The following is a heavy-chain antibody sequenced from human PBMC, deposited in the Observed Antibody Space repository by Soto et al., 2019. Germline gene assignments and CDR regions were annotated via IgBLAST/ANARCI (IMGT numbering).Heavy chain of an antibody. V-gene: IGHV1-69*13. CDR3: AREYETNDALDI. Sequence: SVKVSCKASGGTFSSYAISWVRQAPGQGLEWMGGIIPIFGTANYAQKFQGRVTITADESTSTAYMELSSLRSEDTAVYYCAREYETNDALDIWGQGTMVTVSS. CDR2: IIPIFGTA. D-gene: IGHD1-7*01. CDR1: GGTFSSYA. J-gene: IGHJ3*02.